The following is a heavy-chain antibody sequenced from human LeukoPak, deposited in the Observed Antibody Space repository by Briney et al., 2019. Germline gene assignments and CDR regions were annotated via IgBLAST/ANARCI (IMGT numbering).Heavy chain of an antibody. CDR3: ARDRSRQISIVGATTPWFDP. CDR2: IIPIFGTA. D-gene: IGHD1-26*01. CDR1: GGTFSSYA. Sequence: ASVKVSCKASGGTFSSYAISWVRQAPGQGLEWMGGIIPIFGTANYAQKFQGRVTITTDESTSTAYMELSSLRSEDTAVYYCARDRSRQISIVGATTPWFDPWGQGTLVTVSS. J-gene: IGHJ5*02. V-gene: IGHV1-69*05.